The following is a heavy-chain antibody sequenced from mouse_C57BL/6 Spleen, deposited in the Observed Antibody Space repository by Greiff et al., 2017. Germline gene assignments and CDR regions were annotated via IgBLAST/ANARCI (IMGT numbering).Heavy chain of an antibody. V-gene: IGHV1-55*01. D-gene: IGHD5-1*01. CDR1: GYTFTSYW. Sequence: QVQLKQPGAELVKPGASVKMSCKASGYTFTSYWITWVKQRPGQGLEWIGDIYPGSGSTNYNEKFKSKATLTVDTSSSTAYMQLSSLTSEDSAVYYCARGRKYPYYFDYWGQGTTLTVSS. CDR2: IYPGSGST. CDR3: ARGRKYPYYFDY. J-gene: IGHJ2*01.